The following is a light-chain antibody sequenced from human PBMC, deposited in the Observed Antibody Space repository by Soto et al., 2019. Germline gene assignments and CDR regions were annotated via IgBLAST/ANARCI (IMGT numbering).Light chain of an antibody. CDR1: QSVSSY. CDR3: KQFGSSPIT. J-gene: IGKJ5*01. V-gene: IGKV3-11*01. Sequence: EIVLTQSPATLSLSPGERATLSCRASQSVSSYLAWYQQKPGQAPRLLIYDAYNRATGIPARFSGSGSGTDCTLTIRRLEPEDSAIYYCKQFGSSPITVGQGTRLEI. CDR2: DAY.